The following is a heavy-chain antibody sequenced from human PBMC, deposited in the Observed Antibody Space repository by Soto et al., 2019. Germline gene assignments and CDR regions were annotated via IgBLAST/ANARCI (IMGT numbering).Heavy chain of an antibody. J-gene: IGHJ4*02. V-gene: IGHV4-31*03. Sequence: PSWTLALTCTVSGASVNSGSHFCTLILQDPGKGLEWIGYSHYSGSAFYNPSLKSRVSISVDTSKNQFSLKLSSVTAADPAVYHCTRGDTAMVNYLDYWRQGALVTV. CDR2: SHYSGSA. CDR3: TRGDTAMVNYLDY. CDR1: GASVNSGSHF. D-gene: IGHD5-18*01.